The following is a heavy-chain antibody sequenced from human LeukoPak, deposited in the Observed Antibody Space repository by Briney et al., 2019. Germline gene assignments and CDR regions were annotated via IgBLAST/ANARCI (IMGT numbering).Heavy chain of an antibody. Sequence: SETLSLTCTVSGGSISSSSYYWGWIRQPPGKGLEWIGSIYYSGSTYYNPSLKSRVIISVDTSKNQFSLKLSSVTAADTAVYYCAPHDLAARGYFDYWGQGTLVTVSS. CDR3: APHDLAARGYFDY. J-gene: IGHJ4*02. CDR2: IYYSGST. D-gene: IGHD6-25*01. CDR1: GGSISSSSYY. V-gene: IGHV4-39*01.